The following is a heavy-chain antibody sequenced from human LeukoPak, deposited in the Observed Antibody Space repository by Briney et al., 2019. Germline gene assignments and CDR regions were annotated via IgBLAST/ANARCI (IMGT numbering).Heavy chain of an antibody. D-gene: IGHD2-15*01. CDR3: ARDRIGKYSIDY. V-gene: IGHV3-33*08. J-gene: IGHJ4*02. Sequence: GGSLRLSCAASRFTFSTYGMHWVRQAPGKGLEWVAFISDNGLRTYYLESVKGLFTISRDDSKNTLYLQMNSLRVEDTAVYYCARDRIGKYSIDYWGQGTLVTVSS. CDR1: RFTFSTYG. CDR2: ISDNGLRT.